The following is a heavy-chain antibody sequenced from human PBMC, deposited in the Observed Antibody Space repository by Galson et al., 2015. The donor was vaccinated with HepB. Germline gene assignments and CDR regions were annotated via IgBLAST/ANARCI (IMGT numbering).Heavy chain of an antibody. CDR1: GFTFSSYA. J-gene: IGHJ4*02. CDR3: AKEGWIRYNWNDAPIDY. Sequence: SLRLSCAASGFTFSSYAMSWVRQAPGKGLEWVSAISGSGGSTYYADSVKGRFTISRDNSKNTLYLQMNSLRAEDTAVYYCAKEGWIRYNWNDAPIDYWGQGTLVTVSS. D-gene: IGHD1-1*01. V-gene: IGHV3-23*01. CDR2: ISGSGGST.